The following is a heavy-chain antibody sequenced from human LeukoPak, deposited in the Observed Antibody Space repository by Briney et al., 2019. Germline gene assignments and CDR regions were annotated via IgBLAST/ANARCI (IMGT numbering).Heavy chain of an antibody. CDR2: IKQDGSER. J-gene: IGHJ6*03. Sequence: PGGSLRLSCATPGFTFSVYWMSWVRQAPGKGLEWVANIKQDGSERYYLDSVKGRFTISRDYARKSLYLEMNYLRAEDTAVYYCTRDEQGDYRYYMDVWGKGTTVTVSS. V-gene: IGHV3-7*01. D-gene: IGHD1/OR15-1a*01. CDR3: TRDEQGDYRYYMDV. CDR1: GFTFSVYW.